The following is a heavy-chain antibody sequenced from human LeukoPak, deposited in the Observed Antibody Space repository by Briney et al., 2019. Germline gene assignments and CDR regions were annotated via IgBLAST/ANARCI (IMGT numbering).Heavy chain of an antibody. J-gene: IGHJ4*02. CDR2: ISSNGDST. Sequence: GGSLRLSCAASGFTFSTYGMHWARQAPGKGLEYVSAISSNGDSTYYANSVKGRFTISRDNSKNTLYLQMGSLTSEDMAVYFCARDSCGGGDCWRYFEHWGQGTLVTVSS. CDR3: ARDSCGGGDCWRYFEH. V-gene: IGHV3-64*01. D-gene: IGHD2-21*02. CDR1: GFTFSTYG.